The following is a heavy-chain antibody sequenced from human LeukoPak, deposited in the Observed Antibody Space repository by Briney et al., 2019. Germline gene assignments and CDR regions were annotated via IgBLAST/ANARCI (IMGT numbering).Heavy chain of an antibody. CDR2: IYPGDSDT. D-gene: IGHD6-25*01. V-gene: IGHV5-51*01. CDR1: GYIFTTYW. Sequence: GESLKISCKGSGYIFTTYWINWVRQMPGKGLECMGIIYPGDSDTRYSPSFQGQVTISADKSISTTYLQWSSLEASDTAMYYCARRSYISANASYAGFDYWGQGTLVTVSS. CDR3: ARRSYISANASYAGFDY. J-gene: IGHJ4*02.